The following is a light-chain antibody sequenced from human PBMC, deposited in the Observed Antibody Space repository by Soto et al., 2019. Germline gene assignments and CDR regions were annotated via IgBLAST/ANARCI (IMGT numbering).Light chain of an antibody. CDR2: GAS. Sequence: ESVLTQSQGTLSLSPGERVTLSCRASQTFGSTYLAWYQQRPGQSPRLLIYGASRRASGIPDRFRGSGSGTDFTLTISRLEPEDFAVYYCQQFGTSPLYTFGQETKLEIK. J-gene: IGKJ2*01. V-gene: IGKV3-20*01. CDR1: QTFGSTY. CDR3: QQFGTSPLYT.